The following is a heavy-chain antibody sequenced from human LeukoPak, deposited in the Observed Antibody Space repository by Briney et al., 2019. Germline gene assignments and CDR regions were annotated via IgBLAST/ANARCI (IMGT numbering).Heavy chain of an antibody. Sequence: PSETLSLTCTVSGGSISSSNYYWGWIRQPPGKGLEWIGSIYYSGSTYYNPSLKSRVTISVDTSKNQFSLKLSSVTAADTAVYYCARSPPYYYDSSGYEYYFDYWGQGTLVTVSS. CDR1: GGSISSSNYY. D-gene: IGHD3-22*01. CDR3: ARSPPYYYDSSGYEYYFDY. CDR2: IYYSGST. J-gene: IGHJ4*02. V-gene: IGHV4-39*01.